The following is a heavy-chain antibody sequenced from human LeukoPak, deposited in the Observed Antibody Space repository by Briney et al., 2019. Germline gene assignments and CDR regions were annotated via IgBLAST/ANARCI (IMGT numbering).Heavy chain of an antibody. J-gene: IGHJ5*02. CDR1: GFTFCSYA. Sequence: GSLRLSCAGSGFTFCSYAMSWVRPAPGEGLEWVSAISGSGGSTYYADSVKGRFTISRDNSKNTLYLQMNSLRAEDTAVYYCARGLIFGVRFDPWGQGTLVTVSS. D-gene: IGHD3-3*01. CDR3: ARGLIFGVRFDP. V-gene: IGHV3-23*01. CDR2: ISGSGGST.